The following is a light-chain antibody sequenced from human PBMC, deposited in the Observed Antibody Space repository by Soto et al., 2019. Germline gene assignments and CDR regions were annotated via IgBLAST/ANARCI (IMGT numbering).Light chain of an antibody. V-gene: IGLV2-14*01. J-gene: IGLJ2*01. CDR3: CSYTSSATPV. Sequence: QSVLAQPASVSGSPGQTITISCTGTSDDVGGYAYVSWYQQYPGKVPKLVISEVSNRPSGVSHRFSGSRSGNTASLTISGLQAEDEADYHCCSYTSSATPVFGGGTKVTVL. CDR1: SDDVGGYAY. CDR2: EVS.